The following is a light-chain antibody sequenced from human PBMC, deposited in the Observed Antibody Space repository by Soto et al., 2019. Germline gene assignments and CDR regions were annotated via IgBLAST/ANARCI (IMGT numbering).Light chain of an antibody. CDR2: KAS. CDR3: QQYNTYPWT. J-gene: IGKJ1*01. CDR1: QTISSW. V-gene: IGKV1-5*03. Sequence: DIRMTQSPSTLSGSVGDRVTITCRASQTISSWLAWYQQKPGKAPKLLIYKASTLKSGVPSRFSGSGSGTEFTLTISSLQPDDFATYYCQQYNTYPWTFGQGTKVDI.